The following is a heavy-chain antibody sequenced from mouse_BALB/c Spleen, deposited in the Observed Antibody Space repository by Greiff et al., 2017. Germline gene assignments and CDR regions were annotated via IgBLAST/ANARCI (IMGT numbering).Heavy chain of an antibody. D-gene: IGHD1-1*01. CDR2: INPYNDGT. V-gene: IGHV1-14*01. CDR3: ASRDGSSYGRYYYAMDY. Sequence: VQLKESGPELVKPGASVKMSCKASGYTFTSYVMHWVKQKPGQGLEWIGYINPYNDGTKYNEKFKGKATLTSDKSSSTAYMELSSLTSEDSAVYYCASRDGSSYGRYYYAMDYWGQGTSVTVSS. CDR1: GYTFTSYV. J-gene: IGHJ4*01.